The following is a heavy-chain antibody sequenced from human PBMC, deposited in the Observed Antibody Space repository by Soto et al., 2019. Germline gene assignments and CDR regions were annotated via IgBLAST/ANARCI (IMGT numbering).Heavy chain of an antibody. D-gene: IGHD2-8*01. CDR1: GYTFTSYW. J-gene: IGHJ6*02. V-gene: IGHV5-51*01. CDR2: IYPGDSDT. CDR3: ARHVRPRYYYYGMDV. Sequence: GESLKISCKGSGYTFTSYWIGWVRQMPGKGLEWMGIIYPGDSDTRYSPSFQGQVTISADKSISTAYLQWSSLKASDTAMYYCARHVRPRYYYYGMDVWGQGTAVTVSS.